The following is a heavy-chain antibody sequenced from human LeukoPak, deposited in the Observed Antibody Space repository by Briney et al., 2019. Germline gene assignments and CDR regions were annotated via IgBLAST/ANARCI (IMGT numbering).Heavy chain of an antibody. CDR1: GGSFSGYY. D-gene: IGHD3-10*01. CDR3: ARGWRYYGSGSYCWFDP. J-gene: IGHJ5*02. CDR2: INHSGST. V-gene: IGHV4-34*01. Sequence: SETLSLTCAVYGGSFSGYYWSWIRQPPGKGLEWIGEINHSGSTNYNPSLKSRGTISVDTSKNQFSLRLSSVTAADTAVYYCARGWRYYGSGSYCWFDPWGQGTLVTVS.